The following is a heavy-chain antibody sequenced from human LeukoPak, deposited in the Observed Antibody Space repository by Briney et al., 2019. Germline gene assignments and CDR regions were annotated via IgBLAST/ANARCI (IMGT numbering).Heavy chain of an antibody. CDR1: GGSISSYY. CDR3: ARGSGGFWSGYADY. J-gene: IGHJ4*02. Sequence: SETLSLTCTVSGGSISSYYWSWIRQAAGKGLEWIGRIYTSGSTNYNPSLKSRVTMSVDTSKNQFSLKLSSVTAADTAVYYCARGSGGFWSGYADYWGQGTLVTVSS. V-gene: IGHV4-4*07. CDR2: IYTSGST. D-gene: IGHD3-3*01.